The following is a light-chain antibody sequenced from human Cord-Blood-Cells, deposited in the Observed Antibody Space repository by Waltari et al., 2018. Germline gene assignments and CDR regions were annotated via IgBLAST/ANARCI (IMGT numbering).Light chain of an antibody. CDR1: LSVLYSSNNKNY. CDR3: QQYYSTPLT. J-gene: IGKJ4*01. CDR2: WAS. V-gene: IGKV4-1*01. Sequence: IVMTQSPDSLAVSLGGRATVNCKSSLSVLYSSNNKNYLAWYQQKPGQPPKLLIYWASTRESGVPDRFSGSGSGTDFTLTISSLQAEDVAVYYCQQYYSTPLTFGGGTKVEIK.